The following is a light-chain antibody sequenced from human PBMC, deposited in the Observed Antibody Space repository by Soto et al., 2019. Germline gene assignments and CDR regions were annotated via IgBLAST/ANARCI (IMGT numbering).Light chain of an antibody. Sequence: IQIAHSPTSLSASLGDRVTLTCRASQSISSYLNWYQQKLGKAPKLLIYATSSLQSGVPSRFSGSGSGTDFTLTISSLQPEDFATYYCQQSYSTPITFGQGTRLEIK. CDR2: ATS. V-gene: IGKV1-39*01. CDR1: QSISSY. CDR3: QQSYSTPIT. J-gene: IGKJ5*01.